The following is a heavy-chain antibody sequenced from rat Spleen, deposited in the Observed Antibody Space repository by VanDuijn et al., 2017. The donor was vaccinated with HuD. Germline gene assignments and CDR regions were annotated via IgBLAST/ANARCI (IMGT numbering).Heavy chain of an antibody. V-gene: IGHV5-20*01. J-gene: IGHJ2*01. CDR1: GFTFSDYY. Sequence: EVQLVESDGGLVQPGRSLKLSCAASGFTFSDYYMAWVRQAPTKGLEWVATINYDGSSTYYRDSVKGRFTISRDNAKSTLYLQMDSLGSEDTATYYCTTDGGGYKDYFDYWGQGVMVTVSS. CDR3: TTDGGGYKDYFDY. CDR2: INYDGSST. D-gene: IGHD1-11*01.